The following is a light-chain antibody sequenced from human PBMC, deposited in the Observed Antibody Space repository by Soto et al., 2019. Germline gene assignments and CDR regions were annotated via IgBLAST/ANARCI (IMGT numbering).Light chain of an antibody. CDR1: QSLLDTSNNKNY. V-gene: IGKV4-1*01. CDR3: HQYYSALFT. Sequence: DIVMTQSPDSLAVSLGERATINCKSSQSLLDTSNNKNYVAWYQQKPGQPPKLLIYWASARQSGVPDRFSGSGSGTDFTLTISKLQAEDVAVYYCHQYYSALFTFGQGTKLEI. J-gene: IGKJ2*01. CDR2: WAS.